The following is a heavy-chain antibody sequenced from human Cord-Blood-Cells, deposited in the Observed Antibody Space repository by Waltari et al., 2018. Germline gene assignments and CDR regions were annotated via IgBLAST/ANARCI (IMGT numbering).Heavy chain of an antibody. Sequence: ELQRVQSGAGVKKPGGSLKISGRGPGYGFPGSWTAGVRRMPGKGLEWRGIIYPGTSDTSDSPSFQGQVTISADKSISTAYLQWSSLKASDTAMYYCARHGPYSSSWYAFDIWGQGTMVTVSS. V-gene: IGHV5-51*01. CDR2: IYPGTSDT. CDR3: ARHGPYSSSWYAFDI. J-gene: IGHJ3*02. D-gene: IGHD6-13*01. CDR1: GYGFPGSW.